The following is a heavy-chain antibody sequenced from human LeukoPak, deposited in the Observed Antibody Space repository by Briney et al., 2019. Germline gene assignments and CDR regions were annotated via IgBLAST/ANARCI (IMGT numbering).Heavy chain of an antibody. CDR2: IGPYNGDR. CDR3: ARVPGTRDFDY. V-gene: IGHV1-18*01. J-gene: IGHJ4*02. CDR1: GYTFSSYG. Sequence: ASVKVSCKASGYTFSSYGISWVRQAPGHGLEWMGWIGPYNGDRNYAQTFQDRVTMTTDTSTSTAYMELRSLTSDDTAVYYCARVPGTRDFDYWGQGTLVTVSS.